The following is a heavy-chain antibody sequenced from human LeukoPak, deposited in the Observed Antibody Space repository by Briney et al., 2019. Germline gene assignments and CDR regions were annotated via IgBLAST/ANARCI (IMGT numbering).Heavy chain of an antibody. CDR2: IYYSGST. J-gene: IGHJ3*02. D-gene: IGHD3-22*01. Sequence: SETLSLTCTVSGGSISSSSYYWGWIRQPPGKGLEWIGSIYYSGSTYYNPSLKSRVTISVDTSKNQFSLKLSSVTAADTAVYYCARDPQDNYYDNAVGDAFDIWGQGTKVTVSS. CDR3: ARDPQDNYYDNAVGDAFDI. V-gene: IGHV4-39*07. CDR1: GGSISSSSYY.